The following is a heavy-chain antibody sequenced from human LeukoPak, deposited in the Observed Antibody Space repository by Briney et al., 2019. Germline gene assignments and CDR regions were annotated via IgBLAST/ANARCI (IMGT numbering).Heavy chain of an antibody. CDR3: ARDLYVWGSYHNDY. CDR2: IYTSGST. CDR1: GGSISSGSYY. V-gene: IGHV4-61*02. D-gene: IGHD3-16*01. J-gene: IGHJ4*02. Sequence: SQTLSLTCTVSGGSISSGSYYWSWIRQPAGKGLEWIGRIYTSGSTNYNPSLKSRVTISVDTSKNQFSLKLSSVTAADTAVYYCARDLYVWGSYHNDYWGQGTLVTVSS.